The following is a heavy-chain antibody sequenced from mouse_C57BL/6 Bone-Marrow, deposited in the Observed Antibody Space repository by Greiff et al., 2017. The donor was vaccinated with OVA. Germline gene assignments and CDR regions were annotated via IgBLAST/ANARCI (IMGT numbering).Heavy chain of an antibody. D-gene: IGHD6-5*01. V-gene: IGHV1-76*01. CDR3: ARGSYGYGGD. CDR1: GYTFTDYY. Sequence: QVQLQQSGAELVRPGASVKLSCKASGYTFTDYYINWVKQRPGQGLEWIARIYPGSGNTYYNEKFKGKAPMTAEKSTSTAYMQLSSLTAEDSAVYFCARGSYGYGGDWGKGTTVTVSS. CDR2: IYPGSGNT. J-gene: IGHJ1*03.